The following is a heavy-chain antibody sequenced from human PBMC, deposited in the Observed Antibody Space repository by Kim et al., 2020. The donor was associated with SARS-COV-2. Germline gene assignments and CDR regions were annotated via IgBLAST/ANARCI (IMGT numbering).Heavy chain of an antibody. J-gene: IGHJ3*02. D-gene: IGHD5-12*01. CDR2: IYHSGST. CDR1: GGSISSSNW. CDR3: ARATSGYSGSAAFDI. V-gene: IGHV4-4*02. Sequence: SETLSLTCAVSGGSISSSNWWSWVRQPPGKGLEWIGEIYHSGSTNYNPSLKSRVTISVDKSKNQFSLKLSSVTAADTAVYYCARATSGYSGSAAFDIWGQGTMVTASS.